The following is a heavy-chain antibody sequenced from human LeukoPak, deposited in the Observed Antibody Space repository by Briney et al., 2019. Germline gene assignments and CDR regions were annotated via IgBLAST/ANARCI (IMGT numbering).Heavy chain of an antibody. D-gene: IGHD2/OR15-2a*01. CDR1: GFTFSSYA. Sequence: GGSLRLSCAASGFTFSSYAMHWVRQAPGKGLEWVAVISYDGSNKYYADSVKGRFTISRDNPKNTLYLQMNSLRAEDTAVYYCARDYLSYWGQGTLVTVSS. CDR3: ARDYLSY. V-gene: IGHV3-30*04. CDR2: ISYDGSNK. J-gene: IGHJ4*02.